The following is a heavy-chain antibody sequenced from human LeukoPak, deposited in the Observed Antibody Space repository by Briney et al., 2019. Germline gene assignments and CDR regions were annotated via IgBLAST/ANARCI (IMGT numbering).Heavy chain of an antibody. D-gene: IGHD1-26*01. CDR3: ARSHSGSYYGGDDY. J-gene: IGHJ4*02. V-gene: IGHV1-18*01. CDR2: ISAYNGNT. Sequence: ASVKVSCKASGYTFTSYGFSWVRQAPGQGLEWMGWISAYNGNTNYAQKLQGRVTMTTDTSTSTAYMHLRGLRSDDTAVYYCARSHSGSYYGGDDYWGQGTLVTVSS. CDR1: GYTFTSYG.